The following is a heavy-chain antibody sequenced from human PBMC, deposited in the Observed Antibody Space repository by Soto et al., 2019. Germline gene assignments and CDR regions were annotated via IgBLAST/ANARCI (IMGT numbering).Heavy chain of an antibody. D-gene: IGHD6-6*01. J-gene: IGHJ6*02. V-gene: IGHV3-11*06. CDR1: GFTFSDYY. CDR3: ARDVYRYSSSSPEDV. CDR2: ISSSSRTT. Sequence: GGSLRLSCAASGFTFSDYYRSWIRQAPGKGLYWVAYISSSSRTTKYGDSVKGRFTISRDNAKNSLFLQMNSLRGEDTAVYYCARDVYRYSSSSPEDVWGQGTTVTVYS.